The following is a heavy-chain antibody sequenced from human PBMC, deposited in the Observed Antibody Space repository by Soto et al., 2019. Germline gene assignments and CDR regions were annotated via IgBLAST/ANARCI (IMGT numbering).Heavy chain of an antibody. CDR2: INHSGST. D-gene: IGHD6-13*01. CDR1: GGSFSGYY. CDR3: ASHRHIAAAGKEVGYYYYGIDV. J-gene: IGHJ6*02. V-gene: IGHV4-34*01. Sequence: SETLSLTCAVYGGSFSGYYWSWIRQPPGKGLEWIGEINHSGSTNYNPSLKSRVTISVDTSKNQFSLKLSSVTAADTAVYYCASHRHIAAAGKEVGYYYYGIDVWGQGTTVTVSS.